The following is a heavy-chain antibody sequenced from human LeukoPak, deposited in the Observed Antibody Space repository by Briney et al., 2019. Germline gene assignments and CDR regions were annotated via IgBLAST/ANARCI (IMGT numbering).Heavy chain of an antibody. J-gene: IGHJ4*02. CDR1: GFTFRNSW. D-gene: IGHD1-20*01. V-gene: IGHV3-74*01. Sequence: GGSLRLSCAASGFTFRNSWMHWVRQGPGKGLVWVSRVNPDGSATTYADSVKGRFTISRDNAKNTLYLQMNSLRAEDAAVYYCARSLIGSDDYWGQGSLVTVSS. CDR3: ARSLIGSDDY. CDR2: VNPDGSAT.